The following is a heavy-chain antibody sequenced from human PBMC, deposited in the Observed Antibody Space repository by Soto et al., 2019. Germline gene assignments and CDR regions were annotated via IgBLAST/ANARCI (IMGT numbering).Heavy chain of an antibody. J-gene: IGHJ2*01. CDR2: ISVYNGNT. D-gene: IGHD5-18*01. CDR3: ARSYSYGSYWYFDL. CDR1: GYTFTTYG. V-gene: IGHV1-18*04. Sequence: QVQLVQSGAEVKEPGASVKVSCKASGYTFTTYGISWVRQAPGQGLEWMGWISVYNGNTNYAERLQGRVTMTTDTSTSTAYIELWRLRSDDTAMYYCARSYSYGSYWYFDLWGSGTLVTVSS.